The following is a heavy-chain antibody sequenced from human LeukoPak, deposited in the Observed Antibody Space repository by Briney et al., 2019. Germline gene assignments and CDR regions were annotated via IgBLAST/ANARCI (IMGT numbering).Heavy chain of an antibody. Sequence: GGSLRLSCAASGFTFSSYSMNWVRQAPGKGLEWVSSISSSSSYIYYADSVKGRFTISRDNAKNSLYLQMNSLRAEDTAVYYCAPLGDIQLGYWGQGTLVTVSS. D-gene: IGHD5-18*01. CDR2: ISSSSSYI. V-gene: IGHV3-21*01. CDR3: APLGDIQLGY. CDR1: GFTFSSYS. J-gene: IGHJ4*02.